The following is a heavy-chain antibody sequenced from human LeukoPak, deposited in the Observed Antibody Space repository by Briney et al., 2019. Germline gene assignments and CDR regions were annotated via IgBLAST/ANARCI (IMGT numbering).Heavy chain of an antibody. D-gene: IGHD3-10*01. J-gene: IGHJ4*02. CDR3: AKAVGDAYFDN. CDR2: ISWNSGSI. V-gene: IGHV3-9*01. CDR1: GFTFDDYA. Sequence: GGSLRLSCAASGFTFDDYAMYWVRQAPGNGLEWVSSISWNSGSIGYADAVKGRFTISRDNAKNSLYLQMNGLRAEDTALYFCAKAVGDAYFDNWGQGTLVTVSS.